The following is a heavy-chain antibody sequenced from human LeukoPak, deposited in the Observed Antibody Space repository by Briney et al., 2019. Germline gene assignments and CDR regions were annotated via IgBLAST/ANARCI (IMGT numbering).Heavy chain of an antibody. D-gene: IGHD3-3*01. CDR1: GYSISSGYY. V-gene: IGHV4-38-2*02. Sequence: PSETLSLTCTVSGYSISSGYYCGWIRQPPGKGLEWIGSVYHSGSTYYNPSLKSRVTISMDKSKNQFSLTLTAVTAADTAVYYCGSQKEWSLTEYHFDYWGQGTLVTVSS. J-gene: IGHJ4*02. CDR2: VYHSGST. CDR3: GSQKEWSLTEYHFDY.